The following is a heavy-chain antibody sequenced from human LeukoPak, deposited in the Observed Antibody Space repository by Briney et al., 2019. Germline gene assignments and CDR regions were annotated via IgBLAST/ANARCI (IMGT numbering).Heavy chain of an antibody. CDR2: INHSGST. V-gene: IGHV4-34*01. J-gene: IGHJ3*02. CDR1: GGSFSGYY. Sequence: PSETLSLTCAVYGGSFSGYYWSWIRQPPGKGLEWIGEINHSGSTNYNPSLKSRVTISVDTSKNQFSLKLSSVTAADTAVYYCASRMQLSNXQAGDAFDIWGQGTMVTVSS. CDR3: ASRMQLSNXQAGDAFDI. D-gene: IGHD6-6*01.